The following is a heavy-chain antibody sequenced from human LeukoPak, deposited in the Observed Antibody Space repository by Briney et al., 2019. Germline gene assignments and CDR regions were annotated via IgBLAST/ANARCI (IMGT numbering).Heavy chain of an antibody. V-gene: IGHV3-23*01. D-gene: IGHD1-14*01. Sequence: PGGSLRLSCAASGFTFSSYAMSWVRQAPGKGLEWVSGISGSGGGTYYADSVKGRFTISRDNSKNTLYLQMNSLRAEDTAVYYCARDDGPGAVSYAFDIWGQGTMVTVSS. CDR1: GFTFSSYA. CDR2: ISGSGGGT. CDR3: ARDDGPGAVSYAFDI. J-gene: IGHJ3*02.